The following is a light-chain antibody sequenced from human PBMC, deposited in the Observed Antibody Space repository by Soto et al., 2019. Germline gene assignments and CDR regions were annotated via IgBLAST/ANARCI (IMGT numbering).Light chain of an antibody. J-gene: IGLJ1*01. CDR2: EVS. V-gene: IGLV2-14*01. CDR1: SSDVGGYNY. CDR3: SSYTSSSTRV. Sequence: SVLTQPASVSGSPGQSITISCTGTSSDVGGYNYVSWYQQHPGKAPKLTIYEVSNRPSGVSNRFSGSKSGNTASLTISGLQAEDEADYYCSSYTSSSTRVFGTGTKVTVL.